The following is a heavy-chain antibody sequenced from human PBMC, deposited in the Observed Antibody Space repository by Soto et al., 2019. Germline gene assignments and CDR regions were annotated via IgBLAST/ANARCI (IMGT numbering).Heavy chain of an antibody. CDR3: ARPAMVRVGAFDI. J-gene: IGHJ3*02. Sequence: EVQLVESGGGLVQPGGSLRLSCAASGFTFSSYWMHWVRQAPGKGLVWVSRINSDGSSTSYADSVKGRFTISRDNAKDTLYLQMNSLRAEDTAVYYCARPAMVRVGAFDIWGQGTMVTVSS. CDR2: INSDGSST. D-gene: IGHD5-18*01. V-gene: IGHV3-74*01. CDR1: GFTFSSYW.